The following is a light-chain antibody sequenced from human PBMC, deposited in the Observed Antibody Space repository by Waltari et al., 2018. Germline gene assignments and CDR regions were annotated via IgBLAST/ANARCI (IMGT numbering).Light chain of an antibody. V-gene: IGKV1-39*01. Sequence: QMTQSPSSLSASVGDRVTITCRASQTISRYLNWYQQKPGKAPNLLIYAASSLQSGVPSRFSGSGSGRDFTLIITSLQPEDFATYYCQESYSFTRTFGQGTKVEIK. CDR3: QESYSFTRT. CDR2: AAS. J-gene: IGKJ1*01. CDR1: QTISRY.